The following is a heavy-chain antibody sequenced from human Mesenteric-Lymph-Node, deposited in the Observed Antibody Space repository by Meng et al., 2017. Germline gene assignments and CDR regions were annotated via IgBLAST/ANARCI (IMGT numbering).Heavy chain of an antibody. J-gene: IGHJ5*02. V-gene: IGHV2-5*02. Sequence: IPLKEPGPTLVKPPRTLTLTCTFSGCSPRTSGVGVGWIRQPPGKALECLAIIYGDDEKRYSPSLESRLTVTKDTSKNQVVLTMTNMVPVDTATYYCARAAARPSDWFDPWGQGTLVTVSS. CDR3: ARAAARPSDWFDP. CDR2: IYGDDEK. CDR1: GCSPRTSGVG. D-gene: IGHD6-6*01.